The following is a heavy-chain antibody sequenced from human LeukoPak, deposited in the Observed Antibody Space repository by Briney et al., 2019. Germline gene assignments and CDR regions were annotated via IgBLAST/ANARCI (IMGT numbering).Heavy chain of an antibody. V-gene: IGHV3-74*01. CDR2: ISGDGTGT. Sequence: PGGSLRLSCAASGFTFSSYWMHWVRQALGKGLVWVSGISGDGTGTTYTDSVKGQFTISRDNTKNTLYLQLNSLRAEDTAVYYCARDVGKKPDYWGQGTLVTVSS. CDR1: GFTFSSYW. D-gene: IGHD1-1*01. CDR3: ARDVGKKPDY. J-gene: IGHJ4*02.